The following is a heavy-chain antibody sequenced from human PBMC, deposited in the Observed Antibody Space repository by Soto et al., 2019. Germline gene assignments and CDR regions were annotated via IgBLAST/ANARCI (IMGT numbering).Heavy chain of an antibody. CDR2: IHYSGST. Sequence: SETLSLTCTVSGGSISSGDYYWSWIRQPPGKGLEWIGYIHYSGSTYYNPSLKSRVTISLDTSKSQFSLNLNSVTAADTAVYYCARVSGNYYYGMDVWGQGTTVTVSS. J-gene: IGHJ6*02. CDR3: ARVSGNYYYGMDV. CDR1: GGSISSGDYY. V-gene: IGHV4-30-4*02. D-gene: IGHD1-26*01.